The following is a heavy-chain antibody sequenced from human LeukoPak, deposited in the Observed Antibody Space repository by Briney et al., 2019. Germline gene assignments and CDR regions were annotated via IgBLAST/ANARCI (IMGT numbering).Heavy chain of an antibody. CDR3: ATTRDWDKVTNRGIPALNWFDP. CDR2: INHSGST. J-gene: IGHJ5*02. CDR1: GGSFSGYY. V-gene: IGHV4-34*01. Sequence: SETLSLTCAVYGGSFSGYYWSWIRQPPGKGLEWIGEINHSGSTNYNPSLKSRVTISVDTSKNQFSLKLSSVTAADTAVYYCATTRDWDKVTNRGIPALNWFDPWGQGTLVTVSS. D-gene: IGHD1-14*01.